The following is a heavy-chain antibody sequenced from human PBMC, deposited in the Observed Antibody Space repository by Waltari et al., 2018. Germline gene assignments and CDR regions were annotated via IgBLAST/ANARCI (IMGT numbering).Heavy chain of an antibody. J-gene: IGHJ4*02. V-gene: IGHV1-69*04. CDR1: GGTFSSYA. CDR3: PRDSLYYYGSGSYLHLDY. D-gene: IGHD3-10*01. Sequence: QVQLVQSGAEVKKPGSSVKVSCKASGGTFSSYAISWVRQAPGQGLEWMGGIIPILGISNYAQKFQGRVTITADESTSTAYMELSSLRSEDTAVYYCPRDSLYYYGSGSYLHLDYWGQGTLVTVSS. CDR2: IIPILGIS.